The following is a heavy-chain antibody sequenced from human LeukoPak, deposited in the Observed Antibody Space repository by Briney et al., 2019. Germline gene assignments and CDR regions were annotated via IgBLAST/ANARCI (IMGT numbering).Heavy chain of an antibody. D-gene: IGHD3-10*01. J-gene: IGHJ4*02. CDR3: ARDPDHPPVVRGVD. V-gene: IGHV3-7*01. Sequence: PGGSLRLSCAASGFTFSSYWMSWVRQAPGKGLEWVANIKQDGSEKYYVDSVKGRFTISRDNAKNSLYLQMNSLRAEDTAVYYCARDPDHPPVVRGVDWGQGTLVTVSS. CDR2: IKQDGSEK. CDR1: GFTFSSYW.